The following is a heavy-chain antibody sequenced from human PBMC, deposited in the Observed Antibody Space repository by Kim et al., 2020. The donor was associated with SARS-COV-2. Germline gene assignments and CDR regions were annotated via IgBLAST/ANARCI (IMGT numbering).Heavy chain of an antibody. V-gene: IGHV3-66*02. J-gene: IGHJ4*02. CDR1: GFTVSSNY. CDR3: ARGNSAYYDSSGLSFEY. Sequence: GGSLRLSCAASGFTVSSNYMSWVRQAPGKGLEWVSVIYSGGSTYYADSVKGRFTISRDNSKNTLYLQMNSLRAEDTAVYYCARGNSAYYDSSGLSFEYWGQGTLVTVSS. D-gene: IGHD3-22*01. CDR2: IYSGGST.